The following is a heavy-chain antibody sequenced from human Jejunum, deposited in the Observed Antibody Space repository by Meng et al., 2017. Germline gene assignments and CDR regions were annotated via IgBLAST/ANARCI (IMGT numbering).Heavy chain of an antibody. D-gene: IGHD1-26*01. V-gene: IGHV6-1*01. CDR1: GDSVSSNSAG. J-gene: IGHJ4*02. CDR2: TYYRSKWYI. CDR3: AGGGLVRSTRGYFDY. Sequence: QIQLQQSGPGLVKPSQTLSLTCAISGDSVSSNSAGWNWIRQSPSRGLEWLGRTYYRSKWYIDYAVSVKSRITINPDTSKNQFFLHLNSVTSEDTAVYYCAGGGLVRSTRGYFDYWGQGTLVTVSS.